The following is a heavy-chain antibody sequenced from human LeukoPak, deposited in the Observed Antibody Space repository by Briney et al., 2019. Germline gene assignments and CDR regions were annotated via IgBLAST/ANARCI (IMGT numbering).Heavy chain of an antibody. D-gene: IGHD6-19*01. Sequence: SETLSLTCTVSGYSISSGYYWGWIRQPPGKGLEWIGSIYYSGSTYYNPSLKSRVTISVDTSKNQFSLKLSSVTAADTAVYYCARDPPNIAVAGTSWFDPWGQGTLVTVSS. CDR1: GYSISSGYY. J-gene: IGHJ5*02. CDR2: IYYSGST. CDR3: ARDPPNIAVAGTSWFDP. V-gene: IGHV4-38-2*02.